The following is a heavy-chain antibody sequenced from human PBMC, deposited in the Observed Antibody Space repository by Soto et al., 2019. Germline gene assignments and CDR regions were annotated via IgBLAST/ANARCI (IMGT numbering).Heavy chain of an antibody. D-gene: IGHD2-2*01. CDR1: GGSISSGDYY. V-gene: IGHV4-30-4*01. CDR3: AKGDIVVVPASILYFYYGMDV. J-gene: IGHJ6*02. Sequence: PSETLSLTCTVSGGSISSGDYYWSWIRQPPGKGLEWIGYIYYSGSTYYNPSLKSRVTISVDTSKNQFSLKLSSVTAADTAVYYCAKGDIVVVPASILYFYYGMDVWGQWTTVTVSS. CDR2: IYYSGST.